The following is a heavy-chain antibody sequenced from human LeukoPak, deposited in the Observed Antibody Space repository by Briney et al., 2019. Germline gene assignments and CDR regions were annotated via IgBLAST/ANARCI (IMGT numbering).Heavy chain of an antibody. CDR2: ISPDGNSA. D-gene: IGHD3/OR15-3a*01. Sequence: GGSLRLSCAASGFTFNRYWMHWVRQAPGKGLVWVSRISPDGNSATYADSVKGRFTISRDNAKNTLYLQMNSLRAEGSAVYYCVSLDGVYYYHMDVWGQGTTVIVSS. V-gene: IGHV3-74*03. CDR1: GFTFNRYW. J-gene: IGHJ6*02. CDR3: VSLDGVYYYHMDV.